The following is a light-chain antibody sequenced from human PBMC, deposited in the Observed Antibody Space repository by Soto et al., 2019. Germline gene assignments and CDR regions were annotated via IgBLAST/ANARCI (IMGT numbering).Light chain of an antibody. Sequence: EIMLTQSPGTLSLSPGEGATLSCRASQSLSSSYLAWYQQKPGQAPRLLIYGASNRATGIPARFSGSGSGTDFTLTISSLEPEDFAVYYCQQRSNWPLTFGGGTKVDI. V-gene: IGKV3D-20*02. CDR1: QSLSSSY. CDR3: QQRSNWPLT. J-gene: IGKJ4*01. CDR2: GAS.